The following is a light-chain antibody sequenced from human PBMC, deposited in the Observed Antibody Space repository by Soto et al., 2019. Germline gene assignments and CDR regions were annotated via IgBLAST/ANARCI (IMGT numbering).Light chain of an antibody. CDR1: SSDVGSYNR. J-gene: IGLJ1*01. CDR2: DVN. Sequence: QSALTQPPSVSGSPGQSVAISCTGTSSDVGSYNRVSWYQQPPGTAPKLMIYDVNNRPSGVPDLFSGSKSGNTASLTISGLQAEDEADYYCSSYTISSTYVFGTGTKVTVL. V-gene: IGLV2-18*02. CDR3: SSYTISSTYV.